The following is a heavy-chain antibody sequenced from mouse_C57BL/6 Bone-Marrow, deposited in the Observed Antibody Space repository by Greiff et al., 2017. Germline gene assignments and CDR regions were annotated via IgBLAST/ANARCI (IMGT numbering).Heavy chain of an antibody. CDR1: GFTFSSYG. Sequence: EVQGVESGGDLVKPGGSLKLSCAASGFTFSSYGMSWVRQTPDKRLEWVATISSGGSYTYYPDRVKGRFTISIDHAKHTLYLQMSSLQSEDTAMDYCARRSYGSGSLYYFAYWGQGTTLTVSS. V-gene: IGHV5-6*01. J-gene: IGHJ2*01. CDR2: ISSGGSYT. D-gene: IGHD1-1*01. CDR3: ARRSYGSGSLYYFAY.